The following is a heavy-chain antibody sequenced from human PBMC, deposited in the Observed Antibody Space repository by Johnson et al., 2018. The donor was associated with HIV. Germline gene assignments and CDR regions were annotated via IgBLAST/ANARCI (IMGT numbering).Heavy chain of an antibody. Sequence: VQLVESGGGVVQPGRSLRLSCAVSGFIVSDNYMSWVRQAPGKGLEWVSVIFTVGDVYYADSVKGRFTISRDNSKNILYLQMNSLRPEDTAVYYCARDGRDMVTRGSFDVWGQGTVVTVSS. J-gene: IGHJ3*01. V-gene: IGHV3-66*02. CDR2: IFTVGDV. D-gene: IGHD5-18*01. CDR1: GFIVSDNY. CDR3: ARDGRDMVTRGSFDV.